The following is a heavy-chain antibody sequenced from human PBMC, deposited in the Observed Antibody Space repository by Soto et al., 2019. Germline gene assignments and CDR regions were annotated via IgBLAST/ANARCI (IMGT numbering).Heavy chain of an antibody. CDR1: GFTFSSYA. V-gene: IGHV3-30-3*01. Sequence: QVQLVESGGGVVQPGRSLRLSCAASGFTFSSYAMHWVRQAPGKGLEWVAVISYDGSNKYYADSVKGRFTISRDNSKKTLYLQMNSLRAEETAVYYCSRDGDGNWNSLGGDYWCQGTLVTVSS. D-gene: IGHD1-1*01. J-gene: IGHJ4*02. CDR3: SRDGDGNWNSLGGDY. CDR2: ISYDGSNK.